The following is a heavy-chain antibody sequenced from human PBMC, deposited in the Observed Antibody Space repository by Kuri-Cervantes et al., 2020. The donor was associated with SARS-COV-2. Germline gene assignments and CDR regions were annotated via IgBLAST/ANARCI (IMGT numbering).Heavy chain of an antibody. CDR3: ACDPFRGSSWYGYYYYGMDV. D-gene: IGHD6-13*01. Sequence: SVNVTCKASVGTFSSYAISGVRQAPGQGLEWMGGIIPIFGTSNYAQKFQGRVTITAHESASTAYMELSSLRSEHTAVYYCACDPFRGSSWYGYYYYGMDVWGQGTTVTVSS. CDR1: VGTFSSYA. J-gene: IGHJ6*02. V-gene: IGHV1-69*13. CDR2: IIPIFGTS.